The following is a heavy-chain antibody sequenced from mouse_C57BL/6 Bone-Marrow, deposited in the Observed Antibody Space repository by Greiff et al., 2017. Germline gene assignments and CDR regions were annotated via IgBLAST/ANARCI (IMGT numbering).Heavy chain of an antibody. V-gene: IGHV1-72*01. CDR1: GYTFTSYW. CDR3: ARASNFNYYAMDY. D-gene: IGHD2-5*01. Sequence: QVQLQQPGAELLKPGASVKLSCKASGYTFTSYWMHWVKQRPGRGLEWIGRIDPNSGGTKYNEKFKSKATLTVDKPSGTAYMQLSSRTSEDSAVYYCARASNFNYYAMDYWGQGTSVTVSS. CDR2: IDPNSGGT. J-gene: IGHJ4*01.